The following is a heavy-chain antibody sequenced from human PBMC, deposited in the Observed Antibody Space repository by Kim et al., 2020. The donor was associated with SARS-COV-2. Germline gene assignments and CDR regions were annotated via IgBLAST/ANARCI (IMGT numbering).Heavy chain of an antibody. J-gene: IGHJ6*02. D-gene: IGHD5-12*01. V-gene: IGHV3-7*01. CDR1: GFTFSSYW. Sequence: GGSLRLSCAASGFTFSSYWMSWVRQAPGKGLEWVANIKQDGSAKYYVDSVKGRFTISRDNAKNSLYLQMNSLRAEDTAVYYCAREYLLGSVYGPYYYYGMHVWGQGTTVTVSS. CDR3: AREYLLGSVYGPYYYYGMHV. CDR2: IKQDGSAK.